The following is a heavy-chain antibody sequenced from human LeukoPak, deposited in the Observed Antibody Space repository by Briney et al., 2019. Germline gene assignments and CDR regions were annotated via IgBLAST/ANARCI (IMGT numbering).Heavy chain of an antibody. D-gene: IGHD6-6*01. J-gene: IGHJ3*02. CDR1: GFTFDDYA. V-gene: IGHV3-9*01. Sequence: GGSLRLSCAVSGFTFDDYAMHWVRQVPGKGLEWVAGISWNSDTRGYVDSVKGRFTISRDNAKNSLYLQMNSLRAEDTALYYCAKDILSSRDAFDIWGQGTMVTVSS. CDR2: ISWNSDTR. CDR3: AKDILSSRDAFDI.